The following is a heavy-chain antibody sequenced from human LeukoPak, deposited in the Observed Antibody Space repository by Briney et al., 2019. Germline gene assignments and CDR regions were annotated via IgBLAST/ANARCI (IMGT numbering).Heavy chain of an antibody. Sequence: GASVKVSCKAAGHTFTGYYMHWVRQAPGQGLEWMGWINPKSSGTNYAQKFQGRVTMTRDTSISTAYMELSRLRSDDTAVYYCARGDSGYDSDFWGQGTLVTVSS. D-gene: IGHD5-12*01. V-gene: IGHV1-2*02. CDR3: ARGDSGYDSDF. CDR2: INPKSSGT. J-gene: IGHJ4*02. CDR1: GHTFTGYY.